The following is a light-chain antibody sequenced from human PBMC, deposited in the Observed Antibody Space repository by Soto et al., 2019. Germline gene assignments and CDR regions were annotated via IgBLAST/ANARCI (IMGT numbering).Light chain of an antibody. CDR1: QSLLHSNGYNY. CDR2: LGS. CDR3: MQALQTPPT. Sequence: DIVMTQSPLSLPVTPGEPASISCRSSQSLLHSNGYNYLDWYLQKPGQSPQLLIYLGSNRASGVPDRFSGSGSGPDFTLKISRVEAEDVGVYYCMQALQTPPTFRQGTKVEIK. V-gene: IGKV2-28*01. J-gene: IGKJ1*01.